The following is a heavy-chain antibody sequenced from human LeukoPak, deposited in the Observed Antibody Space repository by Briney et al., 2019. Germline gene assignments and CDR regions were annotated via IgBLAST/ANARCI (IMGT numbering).Heavy chain of an antibody. Sequence: GEALKISCKGSGYSFTSYWIGWVRQMPGKGLEWMGIIYPDDSDTRYSPSFQGQVTISADKSISTAYLQWSSLHASGTAECYCATRVGPGGLQWGESPVVTVSS. J-gene: IGHJ1*01. CDR2: IYPDDSDT. V-gene: IGHV5-51*01. CDR1: GYSFTSYW. D-gene: IGHD4-11*01. CDR3: ATRVGPGGLQ.